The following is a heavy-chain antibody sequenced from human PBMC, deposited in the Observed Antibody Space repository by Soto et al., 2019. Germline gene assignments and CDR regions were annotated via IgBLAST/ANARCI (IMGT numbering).Heavy chain of an antibody. D-gene: IGHD3-9*01. CDR2: ISRSGNST. Sequence: EVQVLESGGDLAQPGGSLRLSCAASGFSFSSYAMSWVRQSPGKGLEWVSSISRSGNSTYSADSVRGRFTISRDNSENTLYLQMYSLRAEDTAVYYCAKDAKILDWLPTSYYYAFWGRGALVTVSS. CDR3: AKDAKILDWLPTSYYYAF. V-gene: IGHV3-23*01. CDR1: GFSFSSYA. J-gene: IGHJ4*02.